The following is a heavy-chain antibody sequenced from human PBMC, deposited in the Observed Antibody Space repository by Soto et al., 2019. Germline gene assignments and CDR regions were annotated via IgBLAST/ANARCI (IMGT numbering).Heavy chain of an antibody. V-gene: IGHV3-30-3*01. D-gene: IGHD5-12*01. CDR1: GFTFSSYA. J-gene: IGHJ6*02. CDR2: ISYDGSNK. Sequence: SLRLSCAASGFTFSSYAMHWVRQAPGKGLEWVAVISYDGSNKYYADSVKGRFTISRDNSKNTLYLQMNSLRAEDTAVYYCARSFIVATIDDYYHGMDVWGQGTTVTVSS. CDR3: ARSFIVATIDDYYHGMDV.